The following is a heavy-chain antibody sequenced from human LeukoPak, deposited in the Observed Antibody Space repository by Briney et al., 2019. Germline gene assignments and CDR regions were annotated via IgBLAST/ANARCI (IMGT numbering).Heavy chain of an antibody. V-gene: IGHV3-23*01. CDR1: GFTFSSYA. Sequence: GGSLRLSCAASGFTFSSYAMSWVRQAPGKGLEWVSAISGSGGSTYYADSVKGRFTISRDNSKNTLYLQMNSLRAEDTAVYYWEKGALRGPAVKFFDYGGQETRAPVPS. J-gene: IGHJ4*02. CDR3: EKGALRGPAVKFFDY. D-gene: IGHD2-2*01. CDR2: ISGSGGST.